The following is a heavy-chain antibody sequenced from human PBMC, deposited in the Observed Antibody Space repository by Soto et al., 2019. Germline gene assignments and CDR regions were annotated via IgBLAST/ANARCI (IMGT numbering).Heavy chain of an antibody. D-gene: IGHD2-21*01. Sequence: PGGSLRLSCAASGFTFSSHWMSWVRQAPGKGLEWVANIKQDGSEKYYVDSVKGRFTISRDNAKNTLYLQMNSLRAEDTAVYYCARGGGYYYFDYWGQGTLVTVSS. CDR3: ARGGGYYYFDY. CDR2: IKQDGSEK. CDR1: GFTFSSHW. V-gene: IGHV3-7*04. J-gene: IGHJ4*02.